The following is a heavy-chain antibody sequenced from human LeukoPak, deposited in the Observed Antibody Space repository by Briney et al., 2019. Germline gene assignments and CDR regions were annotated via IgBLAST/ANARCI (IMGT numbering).Heavy chain of an antibody. D-gene: IGHD3-22*01. CDR2: ISGSGGST. CDR3: ANHYYDSSGYRPYYFDY. Sequence: GGSLRLSCAASGFTFSSYAMSWVRQAPGKGLEWVSAISGSGGSTYYADSLKGRFTISRDNSKNTLYLQMNSLRAEDTAVYYCANHYYDSSGYRPYYFDYWSQGTLVTVSS. V-gene: IGHV3-23*01. CDR1: GFTFSSYA. J-gene: IGHJ4*02.